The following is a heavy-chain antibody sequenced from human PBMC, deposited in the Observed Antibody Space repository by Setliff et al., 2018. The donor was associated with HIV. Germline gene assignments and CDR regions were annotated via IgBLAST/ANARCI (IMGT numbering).Heavy chain of an antibody. Sequence: PSETLSLTCTVSGGSISSHYWSWIRQPPGKGLEWIGYIYYSGSTNYNPSLKSRVTISVDTSKNQFSLKLSSVTAADTAVYYCARDHKYYYDSSGLDYWGQGTLVTVSS. CDR2: IYYSGST. D-gene: IGHD3-22*01. CDR1: GGSISSHY. CDR3: ARDHKYYYDSSGLDY. J-gene: IGHJ4*02. V-gene: IGHV4-59*11.